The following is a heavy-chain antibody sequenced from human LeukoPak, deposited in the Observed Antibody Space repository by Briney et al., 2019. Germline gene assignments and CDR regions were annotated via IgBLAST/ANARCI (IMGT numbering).Heavy chain of an antibody. CDR2: IYHSGSA. J-gene: IGHJ5*02. Sequence: SETLSLTCTVSGGSISSYYWGWIRQPPGKGLEWIGTIYHSGSAYYNPSLKSRVTISVDTSKNQFSLKLSSVTAADTAVYYCARGGTYGSGSYYNVAHWFDPWGQGTLVTVSS. D-gene: IGHD3-10*01. CDR3: ARGGTYGSGSYYNVAHWFDP. CDR1: GGSISSYY. V-gene: IGHV4-39*07.